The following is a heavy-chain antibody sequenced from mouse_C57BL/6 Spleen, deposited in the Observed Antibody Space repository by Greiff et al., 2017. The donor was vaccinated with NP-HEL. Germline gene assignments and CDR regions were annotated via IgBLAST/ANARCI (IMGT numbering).Heavy chain of an antibody. V-gene: IGHV1-64*01. D-gene: IGHD1-1*01. CDR3: AGTTVVAPIDY. Sequence: QVHVKQPGAELVKPGASVKLSCKASGYTFTSYWMHWVKQRPGQGLEWIGMIHPNSGSTNYNEKFKSKATLTVDKSSSTAYMQLSSLTSEDSAVYYCAGTTVVAPIDYWGQGTSVTVSS. CDR2: IHPNSGST. CDR1: GYTFTSYW. J-gene: IGHJ4*01.